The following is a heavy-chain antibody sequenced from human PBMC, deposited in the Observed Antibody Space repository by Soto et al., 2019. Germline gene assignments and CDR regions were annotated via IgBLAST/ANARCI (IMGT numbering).Heavy chain of an antibody. CDR3: AKTSYDILTGNYFFDY. CDR1: GGSISSYY. Sequence: NLSLTCTVSGGSISSYYWSWIRQPPGKGLEWIAYIYYSGSTSYNPSLKSRVTISLDTSKNQFSLNLSSVTAADTAVYYCAKTSYDILTGNYFFDYWGQGTLVTVSS. D-gene: IGHD3-9*01. V-gene: IGHV4-59*01. CDR2: IYYSGST. J-gene: IGHJ4*02.